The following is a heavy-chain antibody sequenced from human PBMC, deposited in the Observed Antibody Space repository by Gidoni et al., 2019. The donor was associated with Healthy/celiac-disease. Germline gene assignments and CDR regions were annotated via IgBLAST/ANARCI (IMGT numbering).Heavy chain of an antibody. D-gene: IGHD2-21*02. Sequence: EVQLVESGGGLVKPGGSLRLSCAASGFTFSSYSMNWVRQAPGKGLEWVSSISSSSSYIYYADSVKGRFTISRDNAKNSLYLQMNSLRAEDTAVYYCARCVTRLCALDVWGQGTTVTVSS. CDR1: GFTFSSYS. J-gene: IGHJ6*02. CDR3: ARCVTRLCALDV. CDR2: ISSSSSYI. V-gene: IGHV3-21*01.